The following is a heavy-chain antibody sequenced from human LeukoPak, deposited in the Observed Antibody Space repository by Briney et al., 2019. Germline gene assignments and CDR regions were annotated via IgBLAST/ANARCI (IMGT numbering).Heavy chain of an antibody. CDR3: ARFIAAPYYLDY. CDR2: IRYQGIDK. D-gene: IGHD6-13*01. CDR1: GFSFSSYG. J-gene: IGHJ4*02. V-gene: IGHV3-30*02. Sequence: PGGSLRLSCVASGFSFSSYGMHWVRQAPGRGLGGVAFIRYQGIDKYYGDSVKGRFTISRDNAKNSLYLQMNSLRAEDTAVYYCARFIAAPYYLDYWGRGTLVTVSS.